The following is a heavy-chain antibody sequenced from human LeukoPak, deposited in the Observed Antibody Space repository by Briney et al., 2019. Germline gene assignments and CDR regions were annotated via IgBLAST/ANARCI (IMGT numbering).Heavy chain of an antibody. Sequence: GGSLRLSCAASGFTFSNYAMTWVRQAPGKGLEWVSAISGSGGSTYYADSVKGRFTISRDNSKNTLYLQMNTLRADDTAVYYCAKGYDSSGYYYAYWGQGTLVTVSS. J-gene: IGHJ4*02. CDR3: AKGYDSSGYYYAY. CDR2: ISGSGGST. CDR1: GFTFSNYA. D-gene: IGHD3-22*01. V-gene: IGHV3-23*01.